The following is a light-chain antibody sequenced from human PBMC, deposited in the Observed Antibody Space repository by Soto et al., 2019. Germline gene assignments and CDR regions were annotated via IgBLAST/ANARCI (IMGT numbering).Light chain of an antibody. CDR2: TND. J-gene: IGLJ3*02. CDR1: SFNIGRNP. CDR3: AAWDDSRNGWV. Sequence: QPVLTQPPSASGTPGQRVTISCSGSSFNIGRNPVNWYQQFPGTAPKLLIYTNDQRPSGVPDRFSGSKSGTSASLAISGLQSEDEADYYCAAWDDSRNGWVFGGGTKLTVL. V-gene: IGLV1-44*01.